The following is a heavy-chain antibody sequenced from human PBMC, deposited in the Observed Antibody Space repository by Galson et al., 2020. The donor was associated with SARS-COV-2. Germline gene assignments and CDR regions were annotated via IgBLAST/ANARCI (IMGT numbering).Heavy chain of an antibody. D-gene: IGHD3-9*01. V-gene: IGHV1-69*13. J-gene: IGHJ6*02. CDR3: ARERYYDILTGTPSSYYYYGMDV. CDR1: GGTFSSYD. CDR2: NIPIFGPA. Sequence: SVQVSCKASGGTFSSYDLNWVRQAHGQGLEWMRRNIPIFGPANYEQKFQGRVTITADESTSTAYMELSSLRSEDTAVYYCARERYYDILTGTPSSYYYYGMDVWGQGTTVTVSS.